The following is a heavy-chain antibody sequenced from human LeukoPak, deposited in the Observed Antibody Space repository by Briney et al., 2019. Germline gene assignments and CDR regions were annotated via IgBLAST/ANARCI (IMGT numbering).Heavy chain of an antibody. D-gene: IGHD3-3*01. V-gene: IGHV4-59*01. CDR3: AKDLSQVGVVTLGASDI. Sequence: SETLSLTCTVSGGSISGYYWNWIRQPPGKGLEWIGYIYYSGSTNYNPSLKSRVTISVDTSKNQLSLELNSVTAADTAVYYCAKDLSQVGVVTLGASDIWGQGTMVTVSS. CDR2: IYYSGST. J-gene: IGHJ3*02. CDR1: GGSISGYY.